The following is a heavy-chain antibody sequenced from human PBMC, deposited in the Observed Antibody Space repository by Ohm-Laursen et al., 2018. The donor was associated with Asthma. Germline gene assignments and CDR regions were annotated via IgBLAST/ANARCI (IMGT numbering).Heavy chain of an antibody. D-gene: IGHD1-26*01. J-gene: IGHJ1*01. CDR3: ARIGPEWELPGREYSLHH. V-gene: IGHV3-21*01. CDR1: GYTFSRYS. Sequence: SPRLSCTASGYTFSRYSIHWVRQVPGKGLEWVVSISTASTFIYYADSVRGRFTTSRDNAKNSVYLQMNSLRAEDTALYYCARIGPEWELPGREYSLHHWGQGTQVTVSS. CDR2: ISTASTFI.